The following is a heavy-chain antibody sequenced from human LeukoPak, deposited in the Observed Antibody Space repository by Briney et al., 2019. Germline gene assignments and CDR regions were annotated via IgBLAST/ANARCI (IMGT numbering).Heavy chain of an antibody. J-gene: IGHJ4*02. V-gene: IGHV3-74*01. Sequence: PGGSLKLSCEASGFTFSSDWMHWVRQAPGKGLVWVSRIDPAGSNTYFADFVKGRFSVSRDNAKNTVYLQMTSLTAEDTAVYYCTRGVSGNYGNFDYWGQGTLVTVST. CDR2: IDPAGSNT. CDR3: TRGVSGNYGNFDY. D-gene: IGHD1-26*01. CDR1: GFTFSSDW.